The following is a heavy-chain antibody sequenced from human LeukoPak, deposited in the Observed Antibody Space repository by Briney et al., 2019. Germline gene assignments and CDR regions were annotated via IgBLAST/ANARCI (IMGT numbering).Heavy chain of an antibody. CDR2: ISSGGSTI. D-gene: IGHD5-18*01. CDR3: ARDLNSFGFDY. J-gene: IGHJ4*02. CDR1: GFIFSDYY. V-gene: IGHV3-11*04. Sequence: GGSLRLSCAASGFIFSDYYMSWIRQAPGKGLEWVSYISSGGSTIYYADSVKGRFTISRDNAKNSLYLQMNSLRAEDTAVYYCARDLNSFGFDYWGQGTLVTVSS.